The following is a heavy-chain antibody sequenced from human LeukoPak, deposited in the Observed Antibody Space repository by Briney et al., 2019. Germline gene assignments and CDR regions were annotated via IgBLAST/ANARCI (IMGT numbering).Heavy chain of an antibody. CDR2: IYPGDSDT. V-gene: IGHV5-51*01. D-gene: IGHD6-19*01. CDR1: GYSFTSYW. J-gene: IGHJ4*02. CDR3: ASACSSGWYYFDY. Sequence: GESLKISCKGSGYSFTSYWIGWVRQMPGKGLEWMGIIYPGDSDTGYSPSFQGQVTISADKSISTAYLQWSSLKASDTAMYYCASACSSGWYYFDYWGQGTLVTVSS.